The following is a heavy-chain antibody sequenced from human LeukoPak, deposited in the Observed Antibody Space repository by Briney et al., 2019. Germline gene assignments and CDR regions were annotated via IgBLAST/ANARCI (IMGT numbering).Heavy chain of an antibody. Sequence: GGSLRLSCAASGIILSSYWMSWVRQAPGKGLEWVANIKQDGSEEWYVDSVKGRFTISRDNPKNSLYLQMNSLRVEDTAVYYCAREFRSGYNSRWFDYWGQGTLVTVSS. J-gene: IGHJ5*01. CDR3: AREFRSGYNSRWFDY. CDR2: IKQDGSEE. V-gene: IGHV3-7*01. CDR1: GIILSSYW. D-gene: IGHD6-19*01.